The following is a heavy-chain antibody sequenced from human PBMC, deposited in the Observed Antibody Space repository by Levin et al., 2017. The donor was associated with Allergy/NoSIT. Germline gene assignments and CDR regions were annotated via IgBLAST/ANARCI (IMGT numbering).Heavy chain of an antibody. CDR2: IKSKADDGTT. CDR3: TTYSSSWYYFDY. V-gene: IGHV3-15*01. D-gene: IGHD6-13*01. J-gene: IGHJ4*02. Sequence: GESLKISCAASGFTFSNAWMSWARQAPGKGLEWVGRIKSKADDGTTEYPAPVKGRFTISRDDSKNVLYLQMNSLKTEDTAVDYCTTYSSSWYYFDYWGQGTLVTVSS. CDR1: GFTFSNAW.